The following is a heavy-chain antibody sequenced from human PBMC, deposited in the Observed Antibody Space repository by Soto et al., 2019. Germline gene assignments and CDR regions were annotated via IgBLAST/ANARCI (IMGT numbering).Heavy chain of an antibody. CDR1: GFTFSSYA. D-gene: IGHD3-3*01. Sequence: GGSLRLSCAASGFTFSSYAMSWVRQAPGKGLEWVSAISGSGGSTYYADSVKGRFTISRDNSKNTLYLQMNSLRAEDTAVYYCAKGYYDFWSGYSLALDYWGQGTLVTGSS. V-gene: IGHV3-23*01. J-gene: IGHJ4*02. CDR2: ISGSGGST. CDR3: AKGYYDFWSGYSLALDY.